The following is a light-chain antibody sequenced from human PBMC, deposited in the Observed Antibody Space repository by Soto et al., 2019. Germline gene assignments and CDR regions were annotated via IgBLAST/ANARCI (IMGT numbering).Light chain of an antibody. Sequence: EMALPQSPGTLSSPPGERATLSCRASQSVSSAYLAWYQHKPGQPPTLLIYAASSRVTGIPDRFSGSGSGTDFTLTISRLEPEDFAVYYCQQYGSSSTWTFGQGTKVEIK. CDR1: QSVSSAY. J-gene: IGKJ1*01. CDR2: AAS. CDR3: QQYGSSSTWT. V-gene: IGKV3-20*01.